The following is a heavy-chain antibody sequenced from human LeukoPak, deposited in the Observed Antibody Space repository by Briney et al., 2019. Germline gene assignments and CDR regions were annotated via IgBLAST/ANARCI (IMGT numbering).Heavy chain of an antibody. CDR3: ASLKDAIMGPYYFDY. CDR1: GGSISSYY. V-gene: IGHV4-4*09. CDR2: IYTSGST. Sequence: PSETLSLTCTVSGGSISSYYWSWIRQPPGKGLEWIGYIYTSGSTNYNPSLKSRVTISVDTSKNQFSLKLSSVTAADTAVYYCASLKDAIMGPYYFDYWGQGTLVTVSS. D-gene: IGHD2-8*01. J-gene: IGHJ4*02.